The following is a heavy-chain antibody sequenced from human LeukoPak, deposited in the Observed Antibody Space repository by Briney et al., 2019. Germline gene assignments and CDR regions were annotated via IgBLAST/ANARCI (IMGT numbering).Heavy chain of an antibody. CDR2: IYPGDSDT. V-gene: IGHV5-51*01. CDR1: GYSFTSYW. D-gene: IGHD3-22*01. J-gene: IGHJ3*02. Sequence: GESLKISCKGSGYSFTSYWIGWVRQMPGKGLECMGIIYPGDSDTRYSPSFQGQVTISADKSIGTAYLQWSSLKASDTAMYYCARLRYYDSSGYSPDAFDIWGQGTMVTVSS. CDR3: ARLRYYDSSGYSPDAFDI.